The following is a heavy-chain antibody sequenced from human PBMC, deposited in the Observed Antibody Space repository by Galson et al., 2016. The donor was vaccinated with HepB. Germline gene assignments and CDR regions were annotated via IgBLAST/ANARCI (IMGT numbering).Heavy chain of an antibody. CDR1: GFTFSSYS. J-gene: IGHJ6*02. D-gene: IGHD6-25*01. CDR2: ISSSSSYI. Sequence: SLRLSCAASGFTFSSYSLNWVRQAPGKGLEWVSSISSSSSYIYYADSVKGRFTISRDKAKNSLYLQMNSLRAEDTAVYYCARDSSADYGMDVWGQGTTVTVSS. V-gene: IGHV3-21*01. CDR3: ARDSSADYGMDV.